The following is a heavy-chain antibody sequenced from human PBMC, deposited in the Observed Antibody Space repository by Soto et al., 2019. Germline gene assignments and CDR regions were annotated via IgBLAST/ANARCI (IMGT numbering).Heavy chain of an antibody. CDR3: ARRYGGGCDY. Sequence: HVQLLESGPGLVKPSEPLALPCTVSGGSISSYYWSWLRQPPGTGLEWIGYIDSRGSTTYNPPLKSRVTISVDTSKNQYSLKLSSVTAADTAVYDWARRYGGGCDYWGQGTLVTVSS. CDR2: IDSRGST. J-gene: IGHJ4*02. D-gene: IGHD6-19*01. CDR1: GGSISSYY. V-gene: IGHV4-59*08.